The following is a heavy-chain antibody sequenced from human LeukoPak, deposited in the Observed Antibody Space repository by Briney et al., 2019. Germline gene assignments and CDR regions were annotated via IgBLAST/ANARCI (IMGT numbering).Heavy chain of an antibody. Sequence: SETLSLTCTVSGGSISSYYWSWIRQPAGKGLEWIGRSYTSGSTNYNPSLKSRVTISVDTSKNQFSLKLSSVTAADTAVYYCARDRHDSSGYYYNDAFDIWGQGTMVTVSS. CDR1: GGSISSYY. CDR3: ARDRHDSSGYYYNDAFDI. V-gene: IGHV4-4*07. CDR2: SYTSGST. J-gene: IGHJ3*02. D-gene: IGHD3-22*01.